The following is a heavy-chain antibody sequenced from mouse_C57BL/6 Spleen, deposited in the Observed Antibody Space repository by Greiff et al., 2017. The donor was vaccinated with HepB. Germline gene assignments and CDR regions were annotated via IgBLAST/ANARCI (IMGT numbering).Heavy chain of an antibody. D-gene: IGHD2-5*01. Sequence: QVQLKQPGAELVKPGASVKLSCKASGYTFTSYWMQWVKQRPGQGLEWIGEIDPSDSYTNYNQKFKGKATLTVDTSSSTAYMQLSSLTSEASAVYYCARSGYSNYDYYAMDYWGQGTSVTVSS. CDR1: GYTFTSYW. CDR3: ARSGYSNYDYYAMDY. J-gene: IGHJ4*01. CDR2: IDPSDSYT. V-gene: IGHV1-50*01.